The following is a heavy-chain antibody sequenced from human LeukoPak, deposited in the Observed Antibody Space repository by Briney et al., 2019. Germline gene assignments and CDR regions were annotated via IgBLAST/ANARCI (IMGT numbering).Heavy chain of an antibody. J-gene: IGHJ4*02. CDR3: AKSCNSGNCYYNY. Sequence: GGSLRLSCAASGFTFSNCAKSWVRQAPEKGLEWVSGISGSGSSTYYADSVKGRFTISRDNSENTLSLQMNSLRADDTAIYYCAKSCNSGNCYYNYWGQGTLVTVSS. D-gene: IGHD2/OR15-2a*01. CDR1: GFTFSNCA. CDR2: ISGSGSST. V-gene: IGHV3-23*01.